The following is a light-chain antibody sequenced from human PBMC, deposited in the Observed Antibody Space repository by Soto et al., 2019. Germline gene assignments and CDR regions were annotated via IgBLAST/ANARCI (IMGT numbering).Light chain of an antibody. J-gene: IGLJ1*01. CDR3: QSYDSSLTGSYA. CDR2: ANN. V-gene: IGLV1-40*01. CDR1: SSDIGSRVD. Sequence: QSVLTRPPSVSGAPGQTVTISCTGTSSDIGSRVDVHWYQHLPGAAPKLLIYANNIRPSGVPDRFSGSKSGSSASLAISGLQAEDEGDYYCQSYDSSLTGSYAFGTGTKVTVL.